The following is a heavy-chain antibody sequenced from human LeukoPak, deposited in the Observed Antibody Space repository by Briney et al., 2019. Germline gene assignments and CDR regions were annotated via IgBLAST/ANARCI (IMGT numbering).Heavy chain of an antibody. V-gene: IGHV3-33*01. Sequence: PGGCLRLSCAASGFTFSSYGMHWVRQAPGKGLEWVAVIWYDGSNKYYADSVKGRFTISRDNSKNTLYLQMNSLRAEDTAVYYCARGDYYDSSSYLGKYWGQGTLVTVSS. CDR3: ARGDYYDSSSYLGKY. CDR2: IWYDGSNK. J-gene: IGHJ4*02. CDR1: GFTFSSYG. D-gene: IGHD3-22*01.